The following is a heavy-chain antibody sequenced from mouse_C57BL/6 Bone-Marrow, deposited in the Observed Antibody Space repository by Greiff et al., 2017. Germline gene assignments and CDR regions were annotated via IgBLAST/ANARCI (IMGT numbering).Heavy chain of an antibody. CDR2: ISSGGSYT. J-gene: IGHJ2*01. CDR3: ARQADYSNYVFDY. D-gene: IGHD2-5*01. CDR1: GFTFSSYG. Sequence: EVKVVESGGDLVKPGGSLKLSCAASGFTFSSYGMSWVRQTPDKRLEWVATISSGGSYTYYPDSVKGRFTISIDNAKNTLYLQMSRLKAEDTAMYYCARQADYSNYVFDYWGQGTTLTVSS. V-gene: IGHV5-6*01.